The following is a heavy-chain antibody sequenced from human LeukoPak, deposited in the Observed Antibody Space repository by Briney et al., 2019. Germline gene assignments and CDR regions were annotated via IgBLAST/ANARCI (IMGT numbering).Heavy chain of an antibody. D-gene: IGHD3-10*01. CDR3: ARQIIRGNIIVESY. CDR1: DDSISSGGHY. V-gene: IGHV4-30-4*01. CDR2: VYSRGGA. J-gene: IGHJ4*02. Sequence: SETLSLTCAVSDDSISSGGHYWTWFRQPPGKGLEWIGYVYSRGGAYYNPSLRARSTISLDTPTNQFSLRLSSVTAADTAVYYCARQIIRGNIIVESYWGQGSLVTVSS.